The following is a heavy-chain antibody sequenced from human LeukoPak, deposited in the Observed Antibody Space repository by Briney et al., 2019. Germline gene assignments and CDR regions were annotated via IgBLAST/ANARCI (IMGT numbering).Heavy chain of an antibody. Sequence: SETLYLTCAVYRGSLRGSYWGWMRQPPGQGLEWIGKIYYCCNTYYKPSLKSLNTISVDTSKHQFSLTLSSVTAADTAVYYCARGIPSYGSGTFYRPLEAKYMDVWGKGTTVTVSS. J-gene: IGHJ6*03. CDR2: IYYCCNT. D-gene: IGHD3-10*01. CDR1: RGSLRGSY. V-gene: IGHV4-34*01. CDR3: ARGIPSYGSGTFYRPLEAKYMDV.